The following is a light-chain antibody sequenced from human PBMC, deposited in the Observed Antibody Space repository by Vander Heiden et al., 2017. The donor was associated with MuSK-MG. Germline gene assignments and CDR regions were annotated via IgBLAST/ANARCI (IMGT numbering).Light chain of an antibody. Sequence: QSVLTQPPSASATPVQRVTISCSGSSSNIGSNYVYWYQQLPGTAPKLLIYRNNQRPSGVPDRFSGSKSGTSASLAISGLRSEDEADYYCAAWDDSLSGWVFGGGTKLTVL. V-gene: IGLV1-47*01. CDR1: SSNIGSNY. CDR2: RNN. J-gene: IGLJ3*02. CDR3: AAWDDSLSGWV.